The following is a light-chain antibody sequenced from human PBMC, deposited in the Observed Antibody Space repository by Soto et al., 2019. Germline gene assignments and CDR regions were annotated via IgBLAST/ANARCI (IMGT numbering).Light chain of an antibody. CDR1: QDIGGR. Sequence: DIQMTQSPSSVSTSVGDRITIPCRASQDIGGRLAWFQKKPGTAPQYLSQAASILQSGVPSRFSGSGSGTEFILTINNQEPEDFASYFRLQVYSFPRTVGLGTRVEI. CDR3: LQVYSFPRT. J-gene: IGKJ4*02. V-gene: IGKV1-12*01. CDR2: AAS.